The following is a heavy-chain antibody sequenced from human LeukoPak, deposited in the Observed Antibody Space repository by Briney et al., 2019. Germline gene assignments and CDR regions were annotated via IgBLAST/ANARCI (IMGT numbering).Heavy chain of an antibody. Sequence: GRSLRLSCAASGFTFSSYGMHWVRQAPGKGLEWVAVISYDGSNKYYADSVKGRFTISRDNSKNTLYLQMNSLRAEDTAVYYCAKDVTDGYSGWDNIYCNDSYGMDVWGQGTTVTVSS. D-gene: IGHD6-19*01. CDR3: AKDVTDGYSGWDNIYCNDSYGMDV. CDR2: ISYDGSNK. V-gene: IGHV3-30*18. J-gene: IGHJ6*02. CDR1: GFTFSSYG.